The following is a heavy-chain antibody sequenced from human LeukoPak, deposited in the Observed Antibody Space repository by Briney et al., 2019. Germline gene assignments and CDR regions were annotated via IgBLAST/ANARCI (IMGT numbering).Heavy chain of an antibody. V-gene: IGHV1-18*01. D-gene: IGHD6-19*01. CDR2: ISAYNGNT. Sequence: ASVKVSCKASGYTFTSYGISWVRQAPGQGLEWMGWISAYNGNTNYAQKLQGRVTMTTDTSTSTAYMELRSLRSDDKAVYYCARYSSGWPAVDYWGQGTLVTVSS. CDR3: ARYSSGWPAVDY. J-gene: IGHJ4*02. CDR1: GYTFTSYG.